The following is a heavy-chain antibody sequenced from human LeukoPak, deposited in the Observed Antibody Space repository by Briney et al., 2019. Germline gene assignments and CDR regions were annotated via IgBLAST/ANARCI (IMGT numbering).Heavy chain of an antibody. CDR2: INPKSGDT. CDR1: GYTFTDYY. Sequence: ASVMFSCKASGYTFTDYYMHWVRQAPGQGLEWMGWINPKSGDTRYAKNFQGRVAMTGATSIGTPYMELTRLTCDDRAVFFCARKNGYYLIWGKGALVT. D-gene: IGHD3-3*01. V-gene: IGHV1-2*02. J-gene: IGHJ4*02. CDR3: ARKNGYYLI.